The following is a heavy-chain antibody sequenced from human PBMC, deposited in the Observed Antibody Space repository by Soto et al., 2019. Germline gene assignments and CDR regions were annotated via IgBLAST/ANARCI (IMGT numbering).Heavy chain of an antibody. V-gene: IGHV1-18*01. CDR2: ISISTGDT. CDR3: ARDGPGRPYGMDV. Sequence: QVQLVQSGAEVKKPGASVTVSCKASGYTFNTYLIAWVRQAPGQGLEWMGWISISTGDTDYAQNLQGRVTFTTDPASSTAYMELKSLRPDDTALYYCARDGPGRPYGMDVWGQGTPVIVSS. J-gene: IGHJ6*02. CDR1: GYTFNTYL. D-gene: IGHD6-6*01.